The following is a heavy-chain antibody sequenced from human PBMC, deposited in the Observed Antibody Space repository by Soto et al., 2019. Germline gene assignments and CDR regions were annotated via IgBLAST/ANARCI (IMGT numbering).Heavy chain of an antibody. CDR1: SGSFSGYY. V-gene: IGHV4-34*01. Sequence: LSLTCSIYSGSFSGYYWSWIRQPPGKGLEWIGEISQSGNTNYSPSLKSRVSISIDTSKKQFSLNLASVSAADTAVYYCARAPKVSGSSQTRPDFWGQGTLVTVSS. CDR3: ARAPKVSGSSQTRPDF. J-gene: IGHJ4*02. D-gene: IGHD6-6*01. CDR2: ISQSGNT.